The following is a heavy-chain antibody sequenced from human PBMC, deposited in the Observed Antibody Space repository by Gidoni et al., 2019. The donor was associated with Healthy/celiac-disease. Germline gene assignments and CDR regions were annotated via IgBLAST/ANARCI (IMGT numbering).Heavy chain of an antibody. V-gene: IGHV3-7*01. J-gene: IGHJ3*02. CDR1: GFTFSSYW. CDR3: ASYGEFQFLDI. D-gene: IGHD3-10*01. CDR2: IKQDGSEK. Sequence: EVQLVESGGGLVQPGGSLRLSCAASGFTFSSYWMSWVRQAPGKGLEWVANIKQDGSEKYYVDSVKGRFTISRDNAKNSLYLQMNSLRAEDTAVYYCASYGEFQFLDIWGQGTMVTVSS.